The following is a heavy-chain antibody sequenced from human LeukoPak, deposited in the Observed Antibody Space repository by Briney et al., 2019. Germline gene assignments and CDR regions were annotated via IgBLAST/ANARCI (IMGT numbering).Heavy chain of an antibody. J-gene: IGHJ4*02. D-gene: IGHD3-3*01. CDR1: GFTFSSYG. CDR2: ISYDGSNK. V-gene: IGHV3-30*18. CDR3: AKVGVAKAFDY. Sequence: QPGGSLRLSCAASGFTFSSYGMHWVRQAPGKGLEWVAVISYDGSNKYYADSVKGRFTISRDNSKNTLYLQMNSLRAEDTAVYYCAKVGVAKAFDYWGQGTLVTVSS.